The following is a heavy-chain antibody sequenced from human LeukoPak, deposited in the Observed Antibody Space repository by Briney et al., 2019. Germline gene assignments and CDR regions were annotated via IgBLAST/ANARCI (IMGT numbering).Heavy chain of an antibody. CDR3: ARWIAAAGNDAFDI. CDR2: IYYSGST. V-gene: IGHV4-59*01. J-gene: IGHJ3*02. D-gene: IGHD6-13*01. Sequence: SETLSLTCTVSGGSISSYYWSWIRQPPGKGLEWIGYIYYSGSTNYNPSLKGRVTISVDTSKNQFSLKLSSVTAADTAVYYCARWIAAAGNDAFDIWGQGTMVTVSS. CDR1: GGSISSYY.